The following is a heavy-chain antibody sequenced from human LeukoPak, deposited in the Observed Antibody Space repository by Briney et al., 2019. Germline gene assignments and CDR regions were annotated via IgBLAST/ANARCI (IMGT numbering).Heavy chain of an antibody. V-gene: IGHV3-23*01. CDR2: ITTGGPNT. Sequence: GGSLRLSCTASGFTFSSYTMSWFRQAPGKGLKWVSTITTGGPNTYYADSVKGRFTVSRDDSKNTLYLQMNSLRAEDTAVYYCAKDGGLWVSAHWGDSWGRGTLVTVSS. D-gene: IGHD7-27*01. J-gene: IGHJ4*02. CDR3: AKDGGLWVSAHWGDS. CDR1: GFTFSSYT.